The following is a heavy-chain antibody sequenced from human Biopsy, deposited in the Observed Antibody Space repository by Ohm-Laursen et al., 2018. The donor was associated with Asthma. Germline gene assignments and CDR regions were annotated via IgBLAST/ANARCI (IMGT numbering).Heavy chain of an antibody. CDR1: GFSFSNYG. J-gene: IGHJ6*02. D-gene: IGHD6-13*01. V-gene: IGHV3-30*03. CDR3: ARQPIAEPGTTFYYYYGMDV. Sequence: SLRLSCAASGFSFSNYGMHWVRQAPGKGLEWVAVISFDGSNKYYADFVKGRFTISRDSSKNTLFLQMDSLRAEDTAVYYCARQPIAEPGTTFYYYYGMDVWGQGTTVTVSS. CDR2: ISFDGSNK.